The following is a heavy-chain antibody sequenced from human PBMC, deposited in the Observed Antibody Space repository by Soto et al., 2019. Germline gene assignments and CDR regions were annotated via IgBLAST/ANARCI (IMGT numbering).Heavy chain of an antibody. CDR1: GFIFTTSD. CDR3: GEGGGGDHGY. D-gene: IGHD2-21*02. V-gene: IGHV3-23*04. Sequence: EVQLVESEGGLVQPGGSLRLSCEASGFIFTTSDMSWVRQAPGKGLEWISSITITGDTTHYADSVKGRFTISRDNSRNAGYLERNRLRVDDTAVYYCGEGGGGDHGYWGQGTLVAVSS. J-gene: IGHJ4*02. CDR2: ITITGDTT.